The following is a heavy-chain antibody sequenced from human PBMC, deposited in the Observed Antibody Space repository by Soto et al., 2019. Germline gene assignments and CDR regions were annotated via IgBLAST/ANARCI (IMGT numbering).Heavy chain of an antibody. CDR3: ARLARNWGGCYYGMDV. D-gene: IGHD7-27*01. CDR1: GYTFTSYG. V-gene: IGHV1-18*04. J-gene: IGHJ6*02. CDR2: ISAYNGNT. Sequence: QVQLVQSGAEVKKPGASVKVSCKASGYTFTSYGISWVRQAPGQGLEWMGWISAYNGNTNYAQKLQGRVTMTTDTSTSTVYVELRSLRADDTAVYYWARLARNWGGCYYGMDVWGQGTTVTVAS.